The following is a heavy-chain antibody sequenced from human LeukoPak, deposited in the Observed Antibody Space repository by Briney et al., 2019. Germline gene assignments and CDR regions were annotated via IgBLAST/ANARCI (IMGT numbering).Heavy chain of an antibody. J-gene: IGHJ4*02. Sequence: SGPTLVNPTQTLTLTCTFSGFSLTTHGVGVGWVRQPPGKALEWLALIYWNDEKRYSPSLKSRLTITRDTSKNQVVLTMTNVDAVDTGTYYCVHRYTVVPSEYFDYWGQGTLVTVSS. V-gene: IGHV2-5*01. CDR2: IYWNDEK. D-gene: IGHD4-11*01. CDR3: VHRYTVVPSEYFDY. CDR1: GFSLTTHGVG.